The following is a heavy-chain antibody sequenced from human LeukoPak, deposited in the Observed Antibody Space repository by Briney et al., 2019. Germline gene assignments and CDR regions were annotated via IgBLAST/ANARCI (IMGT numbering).Heavy chain of an antibody. CDR1: GGSMLTTNW. D-gene: IGHD1-26*01. CDR2: VHLSGAS. CDR3: TRESGAFSPFGF. J-gene: IGHJ4*02. Sequence: PSGTLSLTCAVSGGSMLTTNWWSWVRQPPGKGLEWIGEVHLSGASNYNPSLKSRVNMSIDKSKNQLSLELTSVTAADTAIYCCTRESGAFSPFGFWGQGTLVTVSS. V-gene: IGHV4-4*01.